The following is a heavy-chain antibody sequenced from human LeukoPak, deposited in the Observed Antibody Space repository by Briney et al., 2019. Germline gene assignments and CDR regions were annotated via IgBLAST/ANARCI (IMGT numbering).Heavy chain of an antibody. J-gene: IGHJ3*01. V-gene: IGHV4-38-2*02. Sequence: SETLSLTCIVSGYSISSGYYWGWIRQPPGKGVEWIGSIYHSGSTYYNPSLKSRVTISVDTSENQFSLKLSSVTAADTAVYYCAETSYYRDAFDFWGQGTMVTVSS. CDR1: GYSISSGYY. CDR2: IYHSGST. CDR3: AETSYYRDAFDF. D-gene: IGHD1-26*01.